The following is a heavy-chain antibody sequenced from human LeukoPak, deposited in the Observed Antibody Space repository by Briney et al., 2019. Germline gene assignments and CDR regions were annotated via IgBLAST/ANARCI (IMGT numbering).Heavy chain of an antibody. D-gene: IGHD3-22*01. CDR3: AGEDHCYDSSGYYYGGEDY. CDR1: GGSISSYY. J-gene: IGHJ4*02. V-gene: IGHV4-4*07. Sequence: PSETLSLTCTVSGGSISSYYWSWIRQPAGKGLEWIGRIYTRGSTNYNPSLKSRVTMSVDTSKNQFSLKLSSVTAADTAVYYCAGEDHCYDSSGYYYGGEDYWGQGTLVTVSS. CDR2: IYTRGST.